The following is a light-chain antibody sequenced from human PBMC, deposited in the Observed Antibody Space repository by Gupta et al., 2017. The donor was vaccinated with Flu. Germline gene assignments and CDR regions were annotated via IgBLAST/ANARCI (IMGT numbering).Light chain of an antibody. CDR1: SSDIGAYNF. J-gene: IGLJ2*01. Sequence: QSALTQPASVSGSPGQSINISCTGTSSDIGAYNFVSWYQQHPGKAPKLMIYEVNYRPSGVSNRFSGSKSGNTASLTISGLRADDDADYYCSSYTIISTVVFGGGTKLTVL. V-gene: IGLV2-14*01. CDR2: EVN. CDR3: SSYTIISTVV.